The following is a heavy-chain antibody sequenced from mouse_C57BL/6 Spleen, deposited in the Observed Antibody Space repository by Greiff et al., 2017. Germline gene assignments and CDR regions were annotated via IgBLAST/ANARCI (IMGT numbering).Heavy chain of an antibody. CDR2: ISDGGSYT. V-gene: IGHV5-4*03. J-gene: IGHJ2*01. Sequence: EVMLVESGGGLVKPGGSLKLSCAASGFTFSSYAMSWVRQTPEKRLEWVATISDGGSYTYYPDNVKGRFTISRDNAKNNLYLQMSHLESEDTAMYYCARAREGNFDYWGQGTTLTVSS. CDR3: ARAREGNFDY. CDR1: GFTFSSYA.